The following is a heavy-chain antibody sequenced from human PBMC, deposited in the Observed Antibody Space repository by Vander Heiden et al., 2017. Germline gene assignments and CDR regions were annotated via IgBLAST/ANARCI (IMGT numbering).Heavy chain of an antibody. D-gene: IGHD3-10*01. CDR2: ISYDGSNK. Sequence: QVQLVESGGGVVQPGRSLSLPSAASGFTFSSCAMHWVRQAPGKGLEWVAVISYDGSNKYDADSVKGRFTISRDNSKNTLYLQMNSLRAEDTAVYYCARGGRGDYFDYWGQGTLVTVSS. CDR3: ARGGRGDYFDY. V-gene: IGHV3-30*04. CDR1: GFTFSSCA. J-gene: IGHJ4*02.